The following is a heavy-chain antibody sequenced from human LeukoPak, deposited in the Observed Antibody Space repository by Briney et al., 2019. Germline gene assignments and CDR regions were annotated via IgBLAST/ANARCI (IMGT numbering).Heavy chain of an antibody. D-gene: IGHD1-7*01. V-gene: IGHV3-48*04. CDR2: ISSSSTTI. CDR3: ARNWNYIRPLDY. J-gene: IGHJ4*02. CDR1: GFTFGSYS. Sequence: GGSLRLSCVASGFTFGSYSINWVRQAPGKGLEWVSYISSSSTTIYYADSVKGRFTTTRDNAKNSLFLQMTSLRAEDTAVYYCARNWNYIRPLDYWGQGTLVTVSS.